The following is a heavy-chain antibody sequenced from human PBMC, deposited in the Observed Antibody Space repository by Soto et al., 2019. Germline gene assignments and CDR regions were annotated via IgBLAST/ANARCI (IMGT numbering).Heavy chain of an antibody. J-gene: IGHJ4*02. Sequence: ASVKVSCKASGYTFTGYYMHWVRQAPGQGLEWMGWMNPNSGNTGYAQKFQGRVTMTRNTSISTAYMELSSLRSEDTAVYYCARADIVVAEYYFDYWGQGTLVTVSS. D-gene: IGHD2-15*01. CDR2: MNPNSGNT. CDR1: GYTFTGYY. V-gene: IGHV1-8*02. CDR3: ARADIVVAEYYFDY.